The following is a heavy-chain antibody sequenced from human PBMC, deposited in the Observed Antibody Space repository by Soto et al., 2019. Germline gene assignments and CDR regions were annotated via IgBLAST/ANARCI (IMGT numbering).Heavy chain of an antibody. CDR2: IRSKAYGGTT. CDR1: GFTFGDYA. CDR3: TRERRFSHYYYYGMDV. D-gene: IGHD3-3*01. J-gene: IGHJ6*02. Sequence: GSLILSCPGHGFTFGDYAMSWGREASGQGLECVGFIRSKAYGGTTEYAASLKGRFTISRDDSKSIAYLQMNSLKTENTAVYYCTRERRFSHYYYYGMDVWGQGTPVTVSS. V-gene: IGHV3-49*04.